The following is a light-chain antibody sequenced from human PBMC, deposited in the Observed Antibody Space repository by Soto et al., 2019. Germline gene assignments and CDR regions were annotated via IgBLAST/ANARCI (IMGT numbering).Light chain of an antibody. CDR1: SSDVGSYNR. Sequence: QSVLTQPPSVSGSPGQSVAISCTGTSSDVGSYNRVSWYQQPPGVAPKLMIYEVSNRPSGVPDRFSGSKSGNTASLTISGLQADDVADSYSTSYTGSTTYVFGTGTKVTVL. J-gene: IGLJ1*01. CDR3: TSYTGSTTYV. V-gene: IGLV2-18*02. CDR2: EVS.